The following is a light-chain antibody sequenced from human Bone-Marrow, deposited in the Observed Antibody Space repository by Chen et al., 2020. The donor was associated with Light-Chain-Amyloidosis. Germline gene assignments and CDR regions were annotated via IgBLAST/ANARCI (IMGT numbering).Light chain of an antibody. V-gene: IGLV3-21*02. CDR1: NIGSTS. J-gene: IGLJ3*02. CDR3: QVWDRSSDRPV. CDR2: DDS. Sequence: SYVLTPPASVSVAPAQTATTACGGNNIGSTSVHWYQQTPGQAPLLVVYDDSDRPSGIPERLSGSNSGNTATLTISRVEAGDEADYYCQVWDRSSDRPVFGGGTKLTVL.